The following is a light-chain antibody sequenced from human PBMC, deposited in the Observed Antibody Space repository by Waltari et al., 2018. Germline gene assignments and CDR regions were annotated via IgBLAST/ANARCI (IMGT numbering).Light chain of an antibody. V-gene: IGLV1-44*01. CDR1: RSNIGTNT. CDR2: RNN. CDR3: ASWDDSLNGPV. Sequence: QSVLTQPPSASGTPGQRVTIPCSGSRSNIGTNTVNWYQQRPGAAPKFLIYRNNRRPAGVPCRFSGSKAVTSASLAISGLQSEDEAAYFCASWDDSLNGPVFGGGTTLTVL. J-gene: IGLJ3*02.